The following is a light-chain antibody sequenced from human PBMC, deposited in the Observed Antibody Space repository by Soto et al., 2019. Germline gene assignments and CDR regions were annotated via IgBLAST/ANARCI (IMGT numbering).Light chain of an antibody. J-gene: IGKJ5*01. V-gene: IGKV3-20*01. CDR3: QQYRSSIT. CDR2: GTS. Sequence: EIVLTQSPGTLSFSPGERATLSCRASQSVSSGYLAWYQQKPGQAPRLLIYGTSSRATGIPDRFSGSGSGTDFTLTISRLEPEDLAVYYCQQYRSSITFGQGTRLEIK. CDR1: QSVSSGY.